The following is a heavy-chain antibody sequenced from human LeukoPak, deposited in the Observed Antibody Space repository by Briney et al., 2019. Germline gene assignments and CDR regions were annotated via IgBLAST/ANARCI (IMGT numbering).Heavy chain of an antibody. D-gene: IGHD3-16*01. V-gene: IGHV1-2*06. CDR1: GYTYTGYY. Sequence: ASVRVSCKASGYTYTGYYMYWVRQAPGQGLEWMGQINPNSGVADYGQKFQDRVTMTWDTSITTAHMDLSRLRSDDTAVYYCARGGLDYWGQGTRVTVSS. CDR3: ARGGLDY. CDR2: INPNSGVA. J-gene: IGHJ4*02.